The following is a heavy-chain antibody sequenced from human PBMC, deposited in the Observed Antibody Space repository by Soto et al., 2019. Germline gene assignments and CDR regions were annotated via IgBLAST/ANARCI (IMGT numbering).Heavy chain of an antibody. CDR2: IYHSGST. Sequence: QVQLQESGPGLVKPSETLSLTCTVSGGSISSYYWSWIRQPPGKGLEWIGYIYHSGSTNYNPALMSPVTXXVXTXXNQCSMKLSSVTAADTAVYYCARDGAEQWLGDFDYWGQGTLVTVSS. V-gene: IGHV4-59*01. D-gene: IGHD6-19*01. CDR1: GGSISSYY. CDR3: ARDGAEQWLGDFDY. J-gene: IGHJ4*02.